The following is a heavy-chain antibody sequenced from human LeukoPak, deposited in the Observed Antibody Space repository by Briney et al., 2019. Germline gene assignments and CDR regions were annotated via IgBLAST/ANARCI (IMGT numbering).Heavy chain of an antibody. CDR2: ISYDGSNK. J-gene: IGHJ5*02. D-gene: IGHD6-19*01. CDR3: ARESPAVAGGHRWFDP. V-gene: IGHV3-30-3*01. Sequence: GGSLRLSCAASGFTFSSYAMHWVRQAPGKGLEWVAVISYDGSNKYYADSVKGRFTISRDNSKNTLYLQMNGLRAEDTAVYYCARESPAVAGGHRWFDPWGQGTLVTVSS. CDR1: GFTFSSYA.